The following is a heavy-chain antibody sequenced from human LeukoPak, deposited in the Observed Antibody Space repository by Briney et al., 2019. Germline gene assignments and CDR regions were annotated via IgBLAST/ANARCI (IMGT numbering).Heavy chain of an antibody. Sequence: GGSLRLSCAASGFTFSSYAMHWVRQAPGKGLEWVAVISYDGSNKYYADSVKGRFTISRDNSKNTLYLQMNSLRAEDTAVYYCARDPGYCSSTSCYKRFDYWGQGTLVTVSS. CDR3: ARDPGYCSSTSCYKRFDY. V-gene: IGHV3-30-3*01. CDR1: GFTFSSYA. D-gene: IGHD2-2*02. J-gene: IGHJ4*02. CDR2: ISYDGSNK.